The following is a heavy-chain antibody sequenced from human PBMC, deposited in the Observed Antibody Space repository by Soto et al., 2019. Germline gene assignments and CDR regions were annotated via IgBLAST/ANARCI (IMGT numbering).Heavy chain of an antibody. CDR3: ASDRSRNGYNWTRGEWTGMDV. D-gene: IGHD1-20*01. CDR2: INPSGGST. J-gene: IGHJ6*02. CDR1: GYTFTSYY. V-gene: IGHV1-46*01. Sequence: ASVKVSCKASGYTFTSYYMHWVRQAPGQGLEWMGIINPSGGSTSYAQKIQGRVTMTRDTSTSTVYMELSSLRSEDTAVYYCASDRSRNGYNWTRGEWTGMDVWGQGTTVTVSS.